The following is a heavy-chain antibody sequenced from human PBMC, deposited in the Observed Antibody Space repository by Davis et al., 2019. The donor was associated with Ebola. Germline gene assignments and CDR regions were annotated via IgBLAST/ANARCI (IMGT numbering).Heavy chain of an antibody. J-gene: IGHJ4*02. Sequence: SETLSLTCTVSGGSISYYYWTWIRQPPGKGLEWIGYIYYSGSTNYNPSLKSRVTISVDTSKNQFSLKLSSVTAADTAVYYCARRARKMATGIDYWGQGTLVTVSS. D-gene: IGHD5-24*01. CDR1: GGSISYYY. V-gene: IGHV4-59*08. CDR2: IYYSGST. CDR3: ARRARKMATGIDY.